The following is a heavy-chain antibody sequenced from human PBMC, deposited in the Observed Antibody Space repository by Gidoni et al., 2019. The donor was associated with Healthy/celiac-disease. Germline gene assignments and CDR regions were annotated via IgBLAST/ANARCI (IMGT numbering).Heavy chain of an antibody. CDR2: IRSKANSYAT. V-gene: IGHV3-73*01. J-gene: IGHJ4*02. CDR1: GFTFSGSA. D-gene: IGHD1-26*01. Sequence: EVQLVESGGGLVQPGGSLKLSCAASGFTFSGSAMHWVRQASGKGLEWVGRIRSKANSYATSYAASVKGRFTISRYDSKNTAYLQMNSLKTEDTAVYYCTRQDPGWGFDYWGQGTLVTVSS. CDR3: TRQDPGWGFDY.